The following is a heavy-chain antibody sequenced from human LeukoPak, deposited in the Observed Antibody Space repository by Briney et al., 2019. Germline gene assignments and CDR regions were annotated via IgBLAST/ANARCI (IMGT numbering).Heavy chain of an antibody. CDR2: INHSGST. CDR3: ARSRVIVD. CDR1: GGSFSGYY. D-gene: IGHD1-26*01. J-gene: IGHJ4*02. Sequence: SGTLSLTCAVYGGSFSGYYWSWIRQPPGKGLEWIGEINHSGSTNYNPSLKSRVTISVDTSENQFSLKLSSVTAADTAVYYCARSRVIVDWGQGTLVTVSS. V-gene: IGHV4-34*01.